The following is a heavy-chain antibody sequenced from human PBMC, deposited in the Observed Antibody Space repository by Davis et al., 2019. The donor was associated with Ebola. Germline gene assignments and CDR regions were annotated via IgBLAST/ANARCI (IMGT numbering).Heavy chain of an antibody. CDR3: ARVLEDKFCSRSSCYGPLD. D-gene: IGHD2-2*01. J-gene: IGHJ3*01. CDR1: GGSISRNSYF. Sequence: SETLSLTCTVSGGSISRNSYFWGWIRQSPGKGLEWIGTIHYSGSTNYNPSLKSRVTMSIDTSKNQVSLRLSFVTAADTALYYCARVLEDKFCSRSSCYGPLDWGQGTKVTVSS. V-gene: IGHV4-39*07. CDR2: IHYSGST.